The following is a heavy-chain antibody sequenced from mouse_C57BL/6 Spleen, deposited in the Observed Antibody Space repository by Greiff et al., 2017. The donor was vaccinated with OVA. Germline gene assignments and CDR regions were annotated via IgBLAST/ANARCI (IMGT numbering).Heavy chain of an antibody. J-gene: IGHJ4*01. CDR3: ARIYYDGAMDY. CDR1: GFTFSDYY. CDR2: ISNGGGST. V-gene: IGHV5-12*01. D-gene: IGHD2-4*01. Sequence: EVKVVESGGGLVQPGGSLKLSCAASGFTFSDYYMYWVRQTPEKRLEWVAYISNGGGSTYYPDTVKGRFTISRDNAKNTLYLQMSRLKSEDTAMYYCARIYYDGAMDYWGQGTSVTVSS.